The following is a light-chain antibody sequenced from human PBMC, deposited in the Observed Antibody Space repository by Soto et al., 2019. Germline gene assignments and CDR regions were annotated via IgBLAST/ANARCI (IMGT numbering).Light chain of an antibody. Sequence: DIVMTQSPDSLAVSLGERATINCKSSQSILYSSNSKNLLAWYQHKQGQPPRLLIYWASTRESGVPDRFSGSGSGTDFTLTISRLQAEDVAVYYCQQYYNFPWTFGQGTKVDIK. CDR3: QQYYNFPWT. J-gene: IGKJ1*01. V-gene: IGKV4-1*01. CDR2: WAS. CDR1: QSILYSSNSKNL.